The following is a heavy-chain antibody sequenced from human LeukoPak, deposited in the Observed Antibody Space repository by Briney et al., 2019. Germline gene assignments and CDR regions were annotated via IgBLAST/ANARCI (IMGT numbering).Heavy chain of an antibody. J-gene: IGHJ5*02. CDR3: ARRLIYYGSGSYYTGYNWFDP. Sequence: SETLSLTCTVSGGSISSSSYYWGWIRQPPGKGLEWIGSIYYSGSTYYNPSLKRRGTISVDTSKNQFSLKLSSVTAADTAVYYCARRLIYYGSGSYYTGYNWFDPWGQGTLVTVSS. CDR1: GGSISSSSYY. V-gene: IGHV4-39*07. D-gene: IGHD3-10*01. CDR2: IYYSGST.